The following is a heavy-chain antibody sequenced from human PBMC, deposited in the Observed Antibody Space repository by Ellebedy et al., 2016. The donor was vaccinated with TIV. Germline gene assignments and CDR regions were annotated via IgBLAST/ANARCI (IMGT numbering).Heavy chain of an antibody. CDR2: INPNSGGT. D-gene: IGHD4-17*01. CDR1: GYTFTSYG. J-gene: IGHJ4*02. Sequence: ASVKVSCKASGYTFTSYGISWVRQAPGQGLEWMGWINPNSGGTNYAQKFQGWVTMTRDTSISTAYMELSRLRSDDTAVYYCARAPRRFYGLVLDYWGQGTLVTVSS. V-gene: IGHV1-2*04. CDR3: ARAPRRFYGLVLDY.